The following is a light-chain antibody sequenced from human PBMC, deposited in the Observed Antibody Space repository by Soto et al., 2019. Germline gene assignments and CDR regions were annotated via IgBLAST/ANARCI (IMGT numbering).Light chain of an antibody. J-gene: IGKJ1*01. CDR3: QQYGSSPKT. CDR2: AAS. CDR1: QGISTL. V-gene: IGKV3-15*01. Sequence: EIVLTQSPATLSVSPGERATLFCRASQGISTLLAWYQQKPGQAPRLLIYAASTRAAGIPARFSGSGSGTDFTLTISSLQSEDFAVYYCQQYGSSPKTFGQGTKVDIK.